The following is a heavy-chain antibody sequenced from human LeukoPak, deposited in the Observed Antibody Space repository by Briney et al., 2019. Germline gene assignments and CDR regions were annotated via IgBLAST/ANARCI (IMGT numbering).Heavy chain of an antibody. V-gene: IGHV3-11*04. Sequence: GESLKISCAASGFTFSDYYMSWIRQAPGKGLEGVSYISSSGSTIYYADSVKGRFTISRDNAKNSLYLQMNSLRAEDTAVYYCARSRQLRYFDWSLRPWGQGTLVTVSS. CDR2: ISSSGSTI. J-gene: IGHJ5*02. CDR3: ARSRQLRYFDWSLRP. CDR1: GFTFSDYY. D-gene: IGHD3-9*01.